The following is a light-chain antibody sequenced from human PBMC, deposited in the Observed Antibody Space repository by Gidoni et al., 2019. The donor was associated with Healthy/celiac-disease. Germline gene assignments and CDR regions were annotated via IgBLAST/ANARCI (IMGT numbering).Light chain of an antibody. V-gene: IGKV1-13*02. CDR1: QGISSA. CDR3: QQFNSYSCS. CDR2: DAS. J-gene: IGKJ2*04. Sequence: AIQLTQSPSSLSASVGDRVTITCRASQGISSALAWYQQKPGKAPKLLIYDASSLESGVPSRFSGSGSGTDFTLTISSLQPEDFATYYCQQFNSYSCSFXQXTKLEIK.